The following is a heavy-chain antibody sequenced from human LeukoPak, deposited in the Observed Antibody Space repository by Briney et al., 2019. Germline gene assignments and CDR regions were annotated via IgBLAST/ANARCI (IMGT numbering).Heavy chain of an antibody. Sequence: SETLSLTCTVSGDSISSISYYWAWIRQPPGKGLEWIGNIYYSGNTYYSPSLKSRVTISVDTSKNQFSLKLNSVTAADTAVYYCATTLLNFNYFDYWGQGSLVTVSS. J-gene: IGHJ4*02. V-gene: IGHV4-39*01. CDR3: ATTLLNFNYFDY. CDR1: GDSISSISYY. D-gene: IGHD1-1*01. CDR2: IYYSGNT.